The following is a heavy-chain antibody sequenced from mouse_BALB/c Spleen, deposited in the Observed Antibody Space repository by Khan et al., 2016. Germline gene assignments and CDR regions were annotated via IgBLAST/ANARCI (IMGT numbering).Heavy chain of an antibody. Sequence: EVELVESGGGLVKPGGSLKLSCAASGFTFSGYYMYWVRQTPEKRLEWVATISDGGSYTYYLDSVKGRFTISRDNAKNTLYLQMSSQKSDDTAMYYGARDDRWFAYWGQGTLVTVSA. CDR1: GFTFSGYY. V-gene: IGHV5-4*02. J-gene: IGHJ3*01. D-gene: IGHD2-14*01. CDR2: ISDGGSYT. CDR3: ARDDRWFAY.